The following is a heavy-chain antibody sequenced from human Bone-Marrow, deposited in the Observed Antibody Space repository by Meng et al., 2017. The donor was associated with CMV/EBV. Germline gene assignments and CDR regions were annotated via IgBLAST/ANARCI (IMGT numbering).Heavy chain of an antibody. V-gene: IGHV3-21*01. D-gene: IGHD6-19*01. CDR1: GFTFSSYS. CDR3: ASISVAGTDAFDY. J-gene: IGHJ4*02. Sequence: GGSLRLSCAASGFTFSSYSMNWVRQAPGKGLEWVSSISSSSSYIYYADSVKGRFTISRDNSKNTLYLQMNSLRAEDTAVYYCASISVAGTDAFDYWGQGTLVTVSS. CDR2: ISSSSSYI.